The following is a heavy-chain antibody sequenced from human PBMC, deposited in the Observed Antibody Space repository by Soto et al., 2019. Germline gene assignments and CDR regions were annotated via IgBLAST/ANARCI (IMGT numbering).Heavy chain of an antibody. CDR3: ARVGGSVTSDY. J-gene: IGHJ4*02. V-gene: IGHV3-33*01. CDR1: GFTFSAYG. D-gene: IGHD3-10*01. CDR2: IYYDGSNI. Sequence: QVHLVESGGGVVQPGKSLRLSCAASGFTFSAYGMHWVRRAPGKGLEWVAMIYYDGSNIYYADSVKGRFTISRDNSKNTLYLQMNSLRAEETAVYYCARVGGSVTSDYWGQGTLVTVSS.